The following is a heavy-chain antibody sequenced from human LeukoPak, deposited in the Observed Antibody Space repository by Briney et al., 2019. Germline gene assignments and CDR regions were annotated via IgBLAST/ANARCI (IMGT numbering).Heavy chain of an antibody. CDR2: INSDRRST. D-gene: IGHD3-10*01. CDR3: ARRGGSGSNGYFQH. J-gene: IGHJ1*01. Sequence: GGSLRLSCAASGFTFSSYWMHWVRQAPGKGLVWVSRINSDRRSTSYADSLKSRFTISRDNAKNTLYLQMNSVRAEDTAVYYCARRGGSGSNGYFQHWGQGTLVTVSS. V-gene: IGHV3-74*01. CDR1: GFTFSSYW.